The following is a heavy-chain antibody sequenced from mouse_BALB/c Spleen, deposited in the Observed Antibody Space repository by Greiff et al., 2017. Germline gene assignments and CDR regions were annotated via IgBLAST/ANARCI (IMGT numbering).Heavy chain of an antibody. CDR1: GFSLTSYG. CDR2: IWGDGST. Sequence: VKLVESGPGLVAPSQSLSITCTVSGFSLTSYGVSWVRQPPGKGLEWLGVIWGDGSTNYHSALISRLSISKDNSKSQVFLKLNSLQTDDTATYYCAKGGGLGYPAWFAYWGQGTLVTVSA. J-gene: IGHJ3*01. V-gene: IGHV2-3*01. CDR3: AKGGGLGYPAWFAY.